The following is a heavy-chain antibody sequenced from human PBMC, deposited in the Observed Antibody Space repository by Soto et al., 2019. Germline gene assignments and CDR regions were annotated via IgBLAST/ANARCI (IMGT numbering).Heavy chain of an antibody. Sequence: GGSLRLSCAASGFTFSSYWMHWVRQAPGKGLVWVSRINSDGSSTSYADSVKGRFTISRDNAKNTLYLQMNSLRAEDTAVYYCSVALERRISTYWGQGTLVTVSS. V-gene: IGHV3-74*01. CDR2: INSDGSST. J-gene: IGHJ4*02. D-gene: IGHD1-1*01. CDR1: GFTFSSYW. CDR3: SVALERRISTY.